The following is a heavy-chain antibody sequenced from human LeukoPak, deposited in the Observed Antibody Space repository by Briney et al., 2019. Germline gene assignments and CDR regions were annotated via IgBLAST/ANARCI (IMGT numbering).Heavy chain of an antibody. CDR3: AKPIAAAGTGGAVGY. Sequence: GGSLRLSCAASGFTFSSYAMSWVRQAPGKGLEWVSAISGSGGSTYYADSVKGRFTISRDNSKNTLYLQMNSLRAEDTAVYYCAKPIAAAGTGGAVGYWGQGTLVTVSS. V-gene: IGHV3-23*01. D-gene: IGHD6-13*01. J-gene: IGHJ4*02. CDR2: ISGSGGST. CDR1: GFTFSSYA.